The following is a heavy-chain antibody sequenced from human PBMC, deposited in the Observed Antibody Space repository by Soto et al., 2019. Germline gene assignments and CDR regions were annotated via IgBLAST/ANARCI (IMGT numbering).Heavy chain of an antibody. D-gene: IGHD6-13*01. CDR1: GVSISSYY. J-gene: IGHJ4*02. Sequence: QVQLQESGPGLVKPSETLSLTCTVSGVSISSYYWSWIRQPPCKGLEWIGYIYYSGNTNYNPSLKSRVTISIDASKNQFSLELSSVTAADSAVYFCARGIGQQLPPLDWGQGTLVTVSS. CDR2: IYYSGNT. CDR3: ARGIGQQLPPLD. V-gene: IGHV4-59*01.